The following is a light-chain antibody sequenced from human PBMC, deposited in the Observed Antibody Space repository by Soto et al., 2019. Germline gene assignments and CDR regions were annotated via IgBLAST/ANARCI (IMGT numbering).Light chain of an antibody. J-gene: IGKJ1*01. V-gene: IGKV3-15*01. CDR2: GAS. Sequence: EIVMTQSPATLSVSPVERATLSCRAGQSVSSNLAWYQQKPGQAPRLLIYGASTRATGIPARFSGSGSGTEFTLTISSLQSEDFAVYYCQQYNNWPPWTFGQGTKVDIK. CDR3: QQYNNWPPWT. CDR1: QSVSSN.